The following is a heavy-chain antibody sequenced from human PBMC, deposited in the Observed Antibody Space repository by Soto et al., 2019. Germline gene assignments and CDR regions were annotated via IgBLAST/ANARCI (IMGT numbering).Heavy chain of an antibody. CDR2: IYSGGST. Sequence: GGSLRLSCAASGFTVSSNYMSWVRQAPGKGLEWVSVIYSGGSTYYADSVKGRFTISRDNSKNTLYLQMNSLRAEDTAVYYCARVNRDFWSGSVHYYYYMDVWGKGTTVTVSS. J-gene: IGHJ6*03. D-gene: IGHD3-3*01. CDR3: ARVNRDFWSGSVHYYYYMDV. V-gene: IGHV3-66*01. CDR1: GFTVSSNY.